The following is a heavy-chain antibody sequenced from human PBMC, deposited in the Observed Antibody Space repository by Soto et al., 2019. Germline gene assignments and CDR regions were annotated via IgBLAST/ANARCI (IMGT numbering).Heavy chain of an antibody. Sequence: QVRLQESGPGLVKPSETLSLTCTVSGGSISSYYWSWIRQPPGKGLEWIGYIYYSGSTNYNPSLKSRVTISVDTSKNQFSLKLNSMTAADTAVYYCARHNYGSGSTYFDYWGQGTLVTVSS. CDR1: GGSISSYY. CDR3: ARHNYGSGSTYFDY. CDR2: IYYSGST. J-gene: IGHJ4*02. V-gene: IGHV4-59*08. D-gene: IGHD3-10*01.